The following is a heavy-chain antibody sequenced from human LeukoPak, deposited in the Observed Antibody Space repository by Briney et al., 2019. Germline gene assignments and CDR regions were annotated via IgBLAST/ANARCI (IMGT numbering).Heavy chain of an antibody. CDR2: IVPSSGRT. D-gene: IGHD6-13*01. CDR3: VRGLRGGYFDY. J-gene: IGHJ4*02. Sequence: ASVKVSCKASGYTFTDYYLHWVRQAPGHGLEWVGIIVPSSGRTNYAQKFQGRVNMTRDTSTTTVYMELSKLRSEDTAVYFCVRGLRGGYFDYWGQGNLVIVSS. CDR1: GYTFTDYY. V-gene: IGHV1-46*01.